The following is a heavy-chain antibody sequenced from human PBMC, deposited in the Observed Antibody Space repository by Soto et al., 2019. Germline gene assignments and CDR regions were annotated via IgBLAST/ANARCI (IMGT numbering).Heavy chain of an antibody. J-gene: IGHJ4*02. Sequence: ASVKVSCKASGFTFTSSAMQWVRQARGQRLEWIGWIVVGSGNTNYAQKFQERVTITRDMSTSTAYMELSSLRSEDTAVYYCAASAPSGYYYLLGYWGQGTLVTSPQ. V-gene: IGHV1-58*02. CDR2: IVVGSGNT. CDR1: GFTFTSSA. CDR3: AASAPSGYYYLLGY. D-gene: IGHD3-22*01.